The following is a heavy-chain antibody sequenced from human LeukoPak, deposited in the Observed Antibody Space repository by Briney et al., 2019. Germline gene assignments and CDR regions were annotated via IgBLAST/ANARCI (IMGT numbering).Heavy chain of an antibody. J-gene: IGHJ4*02. CDR1: GGTFSSYA. V-gene: IGHV1-69*01. CDR3: ARSPQSRGNSYGYFLGDYFDY. Sequence: SVKVSCKASGGTFSSYAISWVRQAPGQGLEWMGGIIPIFGTANYAQKFQGRVTITADESTSTAYMELSSLRSEDTAVYYCARSPQSRGNSYGYFLGDYFDYWGQGTLVTVSS. D-gene: IGHD5-18*01. CDR2: IIPIFGTA.